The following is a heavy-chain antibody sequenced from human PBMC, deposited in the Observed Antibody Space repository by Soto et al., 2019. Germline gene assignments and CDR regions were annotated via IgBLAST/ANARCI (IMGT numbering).Heavy chain of an antibody. V-gene: IGHV1-3*01. D-gene: IGHD3-9*01. Sequence: ASVKVSCKASGYTFTSYAMHWVRQPPGQRLEWMGWINAGNGNTKYSQKFQGRVTITRDTSASTAYMELSSLRSEDTAVYYCARSNVLRYFDWLLYFDYWGQGTLVTVSS. CDR1: GYTFTSYA. CDR3: ARSNVLRYFDWLLYFDY. J-gene: IGHJ4*02. CDR2: INAGNGNT.